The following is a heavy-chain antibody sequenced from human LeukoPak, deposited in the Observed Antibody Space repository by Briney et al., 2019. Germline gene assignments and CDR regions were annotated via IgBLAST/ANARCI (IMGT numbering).Heavy chain of an antibody. Sequence: NPGGSLRLSCAASGFTFSSYSVNWVRQAPGKGLEWVSSISSSSSYIYYADSVKGRFTISRDNAKNSLYLQMNSLRAEDTAVYYCAVLRPVEMATIDDAFDIWGQGTMVTVSS. V-gene: IGHV3-21*01. D-gene: IGHD5-24*01. CDR1: GFTFSSYS. CDR3: AVLRPVEMATIDDAFDI. CDR2: ISSSSSYI. J-gene: IGHJ3*02.